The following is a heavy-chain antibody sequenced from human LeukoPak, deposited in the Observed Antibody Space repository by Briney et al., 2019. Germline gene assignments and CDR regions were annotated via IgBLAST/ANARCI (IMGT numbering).Heavy chain of an antibody. CDR2: ISYDGSNK. J-gene: IGHJ4*02. Sequence: GGSLRLSCAASGFTFSSYGMHWVRQAPGKGLEWVAVISYDGSNKYYADSVKGRFTISRDNSKNTLYLQMNSLRAEDTAVYYCAKGERSGYYDFWSGYIYYFDYWGQGTLVTVPS. V-gene: IGHV3-30*18. CDR1: GFTFSSYG. D-gene: IGHD3-3*01. CDR3: AKGERSGYYDFWSGYIYYFDY.